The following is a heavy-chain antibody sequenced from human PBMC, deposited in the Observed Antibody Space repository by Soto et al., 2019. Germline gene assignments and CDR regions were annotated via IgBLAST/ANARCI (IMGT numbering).Heavy chain of an antibody. CDR3: AREGRITMVRGVNDAFDI. V-gene: IGHV1-18*01. CDR2: ISAYNGNT. J-gene: IGHJ3*02. Sequence: ASVKVSCKASGYTFTSYGISWVRQAPGQGLEWMGWISAYNGNTNYAQKLQGRVTMTTDTPTSTAYMELRSLRSDDTAVYYCAREGRITMVRGVNDAFDIWGQGTMVTVSS. CDR1: GYTFTSYG. D-gene: IGHD3-10*01.